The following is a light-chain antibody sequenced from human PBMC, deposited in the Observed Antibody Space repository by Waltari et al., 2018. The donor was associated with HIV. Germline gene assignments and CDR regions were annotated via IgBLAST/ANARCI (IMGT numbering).Light chain of an antibody. J-gene: IGLJ1*01. Sequence: QSGLTQPASVSGSPGPPPTISCTGTTSDVGGYDYVSWYQQHPGTAPKLIIYEVSNRPSGVSNRFSGSKSGNTASLTISGLQPEDETDYYCSSFSSSSTPYVFGTGTKVTVL. CDR3: SSFSSSSTPYV. CDR1: TSDVGGYDY. CDR2: EVS. V-gene: IGLV2-14*01.